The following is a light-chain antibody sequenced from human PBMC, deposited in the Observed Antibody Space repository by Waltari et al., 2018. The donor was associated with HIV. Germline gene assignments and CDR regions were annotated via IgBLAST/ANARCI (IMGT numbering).Light chain of an antibody. Sequence: QSALTQPASVSRSPGQSITISCTGTSSDVGSYNLVSWYQPHPGKPPKLMIYEGSKRPSGVSNRFSGSKSGNTASLTISGLQAEDEADYYCCSYAGSSTNVVFGGGTKLTVL. V-gene: IGLV2-23*01. CDR2: EGS. CDR3: CSYAGSSTNVV. J-gene: IGLJ2*01. CDR1: SSDVGSYNL.